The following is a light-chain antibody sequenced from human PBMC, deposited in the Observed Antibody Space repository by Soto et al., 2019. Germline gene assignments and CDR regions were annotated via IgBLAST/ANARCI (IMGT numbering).Light chain of an antibody. J-gene: IGKJ2*01. CDR2: GAS. V-gene: IGKV3-20*01. CDR3: QQFGGSAYT. Sequence: EIVLTQAPGTLSLSTGERATLSCRASQSVSSSYLAWYQQNPGQAPRLLIYGASGRATGIPDGFSGSGSGRDVPLTISRLEPEDFAVYYCQQFGGSAYTFGQGTKLEIK. CDR1: QSVSSSY.